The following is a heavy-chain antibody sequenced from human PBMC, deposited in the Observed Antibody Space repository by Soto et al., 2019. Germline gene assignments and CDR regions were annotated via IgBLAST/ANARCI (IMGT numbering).Heavy chain of an antibody. J-gene: IGHJ4*02. V-gene: IGHV4-59*08. CDR3: ASTVTTSTFDY. Sequence: QVQLQESGPGLVKPSETLSLTCTVSGGSISSYYWSWIRQPPGKGLEWIGYIYYTGSTNYNPSLKGXXTXSXXPSKNQFSLKLSSVTAADTAVYYCASTVTTSTFDYWGQGTLVTVSS. D-gene: IGHD4-17*01. CDR2: IYYTGST. CDR1: GGSISSYY.